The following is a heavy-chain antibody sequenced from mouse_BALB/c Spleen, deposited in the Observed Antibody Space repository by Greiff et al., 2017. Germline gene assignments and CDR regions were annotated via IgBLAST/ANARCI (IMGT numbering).Heavy chain of an antibody. V-gene: IGHV2-2*02. CDR3: ARTLGDYAMDY. D-gene: IGHD4-1*01. Sequence: VQLQQSGPGLVQPSQSLSITCTVAGFSLTSYGVHWVRQSPGKGLEWLGVIWSGGSTDYNAAFISRLSISKDNSKSQVFFTMNSLQANDTAIYYCARTLGDYAMDYWGQGTSVTVSS. CDR2: IWSGGST. CDR1: GFSLTSYG. J-gene: IGHJ4*01.